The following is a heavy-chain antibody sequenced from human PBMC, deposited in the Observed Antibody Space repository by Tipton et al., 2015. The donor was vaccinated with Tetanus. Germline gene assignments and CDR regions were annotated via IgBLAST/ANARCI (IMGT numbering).Heavy chain of an antibody. J-gene: IGHJ4*02. V-gene: IGHV4-31*03. CDR3: AREQWLDGETYFGY. D-gene: IGHD6-19*01. CDR1: GGSISSGGYY. Sequence: TLSLTCTVSGGSISSGGYYWSWIRQHPGKGLEWIGYIYYSGSTYYNPSLKSRVTISVDTSKNQFSLKLSSVTAADTAVYYCAREQWLDGETYFGYWGQGTLVTVSS. CDR2: IYYSGST.